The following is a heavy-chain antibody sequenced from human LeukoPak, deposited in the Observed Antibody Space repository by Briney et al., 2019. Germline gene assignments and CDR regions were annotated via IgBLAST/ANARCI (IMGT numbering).Heavy chain of an antibody. V-gene: IGHV1-2*02. Sequence: GASVKLSCKTSGFPFSTYYMHWVRQAPGQGLEWMGWMHGYSGDTNYAQKFQGAASMTRDTSTSTAYMELSGLKYDDTAVYYCVTSSGYSSTWGAFDIWGQGPKVTVSS. D-gene: IGHD6-6*01. CDR3: VTSSGYSSTWGAFDI. CDR2: MHGYSGDT. CDR1: GFPFSTYY. J-gene: IGHJ3*02.